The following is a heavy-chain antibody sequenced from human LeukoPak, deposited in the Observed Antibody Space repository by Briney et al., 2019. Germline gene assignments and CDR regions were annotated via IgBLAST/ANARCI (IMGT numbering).Heavy chain of an antibody. Sequence: ASVKVSCKVSGHTLSDLSMHWVRQAPGKGLEWMGGFNPEDAETIYAQKFQGRVTMTEDTSTDTVYMELNSLRSEDTAVYYCATIPSIFWSGYRTHTSGWGQGTLVSVSS. D-gene: IGHD3-3*01. CDR3: ATIPSIFWSGYRTHTSG. J-gene: IGHJ4*02. CDR1: GHTLSDLS. CDR2: FNPEDAET. V-gene: IGHV1-24*01.